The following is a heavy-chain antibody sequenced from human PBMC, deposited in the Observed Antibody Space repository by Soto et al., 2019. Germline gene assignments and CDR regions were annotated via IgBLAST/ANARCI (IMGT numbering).Heavy chain of an antibody. CDR2: INHSGST. J-gene: IGHJ5*02. V-gene: IGHV4-34*01. CDR1: GGAFSGYY. CDR3: ARGQRDIVVVPAATDNWFDP. D-gene: IGHD2-2*01. Sequence: SETLSLTCAVYGGAFSGYYWSWIRQPPGKGLEWIGEINHSGSTNYNPSLKSRVTISVDTSKNQFSLKLSSVTAADTAVYYCARGQRDIVVVPAATDNWFDPWGQG.